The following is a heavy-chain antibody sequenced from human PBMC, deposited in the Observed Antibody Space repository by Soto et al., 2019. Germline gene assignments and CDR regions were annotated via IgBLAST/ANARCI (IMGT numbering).Heavy chain of an antibody. D-gene: IGHD3-22*01. Sequence: SVKVSCKASGFTFTSSAVQWVRQARGQRLEWIGWIVVGSGNTNYAQKFQERVTITRDMSTSTAYMELSSLRSEDTAVYYCAAFDSSGAPYYYGMDVWGQGTTVTVSS. J-gene: IGHJ6*02. CDR3: AAFDSSGAPYYYGMDV. V-gene: IGHV1-58*01. CDR2: IVVGSGNT. CDR1: GFTFTSSA.